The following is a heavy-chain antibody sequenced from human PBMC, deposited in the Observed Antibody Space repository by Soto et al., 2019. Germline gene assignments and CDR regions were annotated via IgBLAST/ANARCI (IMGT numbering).Heavy chain of an antibody. D-gene: IGHD1-26*01. J-gene: IGHJ4*02. CDR2: IIPIFGTA. Sequence: QVQLVQSGAEVKKPGSSVKVSCKASGGTFSSYAISWVRQAPGQGLEWMGGIIPIFGTANYAQKFQGRVTITADESTSTAYMGLSSLRSEDTAVYYCARSSGSYYSSYFDYWGQGTLVTVSS. CDR1: GGTFSSYA. CDR3: ARSSGSYYSSYFDY. V-gene: IGHV1-69*01.